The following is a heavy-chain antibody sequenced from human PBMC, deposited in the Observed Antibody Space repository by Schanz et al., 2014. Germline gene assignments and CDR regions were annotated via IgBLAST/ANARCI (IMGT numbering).Heavy chain of an antibody. CDR2: ISTSNGNT. J-gene: IGHJ6*02. D-gene: IGHD3-9*01. Sequence: VQSVHSGTEVQKLGASVKVSCKASGYTFTDYGVIWARQAPGQGLEWMGWISTSNGNTNYIQKLQGRVTMTTDASTSTAYMELRSLRSDDTAVYYCARVQDDILTGSEYYYGMDVWGQGTTXTVSS. CDR3: ARVQDDILTGSEYYYGMDV. V-gene: IGHV1-18*01. CDR1: GYTFTDYG.